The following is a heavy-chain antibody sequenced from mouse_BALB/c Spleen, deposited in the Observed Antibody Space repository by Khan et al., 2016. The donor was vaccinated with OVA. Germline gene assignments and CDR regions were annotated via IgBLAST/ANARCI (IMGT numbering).Heavy chain of an antibody. Sequence: QIQLVQSGPELKKPGETVQISCKASGFTFTNYGMNWVKQAPGKGLKWMGWINTYTGAPTFADDFKGRFAFSLETSASTAYLQINSLKNEDTATYFCARVGYNGTMDCWGQETSVTVSS. CDR3: ARVGYNGTMDC. V-gene: IGHV9-3-1*01. CDR1: GFTFTNYG. J-gene: IGHJ4*01. CDR2: INTYTGAP. D-gene: IGHD2-2*01.